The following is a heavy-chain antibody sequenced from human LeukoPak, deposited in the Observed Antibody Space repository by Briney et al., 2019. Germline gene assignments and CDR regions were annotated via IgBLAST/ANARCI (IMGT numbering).Heavy chain of an antibody. V-gene: IGHV4-59*01. Sequence: PSETLSLTCTVSGGSISNKYWSWIRQPPGKGLERIGYIYYSGSTNYNPSLKSRVTILVDTSKNQFSLKLSSVTAADTAVYFCARVYGSGSYYNGYYYYYMDVWGKGTTVTISS. CDR1: GGSISNKY. J-gene: IGHJ6*03. CDR2: IYYSGST. CDR3: ARVYGSGSYYNGYYYYYMDV. D-gene: IGHD3-10*01.